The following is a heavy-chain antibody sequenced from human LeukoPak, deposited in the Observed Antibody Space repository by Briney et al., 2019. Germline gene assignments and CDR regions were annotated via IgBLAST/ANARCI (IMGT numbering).Heavy chain of an antibody. Sequence: SQTLSLTCTVSGGSISSGSYYWSWIRQPPGKELEWIGYIYYSGSTNYNPSLQSRVTMSVDTSKNQFSLQLSSVTAADTAVYYCARAPLDYSMDYWGQGTLVTVSA. CDR1: GGSISSGSYY. V-gene: IGHV4-61*01. J-gene: IGHJ4*02. D-gene: IGHD2-15*01. CDR3: ARAPLDYSMDY. CDR2: IYYSGST.